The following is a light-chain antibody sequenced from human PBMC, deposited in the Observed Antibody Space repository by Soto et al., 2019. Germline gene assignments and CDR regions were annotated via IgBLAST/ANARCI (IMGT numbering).Light chain of an antibody. CDR3: MQALQTPMYT. Sequence: DIVMTQSPLSLPVTPGEPASISCRSSQSLLYSNGDNYLDWYLQKPGQAPQLLIYLGSNRASGVTDRFSGSGSGTDFTLKISRVEAEDVGVYYCMQALQTPMYTFGQGTKLEIK. CDR1: QSLLYSNGDNY. CDR2: LGS. J-gene: IGKJ2*01. V-gene: IGKV2-28*01.